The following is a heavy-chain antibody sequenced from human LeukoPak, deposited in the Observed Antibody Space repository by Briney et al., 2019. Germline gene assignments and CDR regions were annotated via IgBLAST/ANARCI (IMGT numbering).Heavy chain of an antibody. Sequence: GASVKVSCKASGGTFSSYAISWVRQAPGQGLEWMGGIIPIFGTASYAQKFQGRVTITADESTSTAYMELSSLRSEDTAVYYCARNDGVVINWFDPWGQGTLVTVSS. V-gene: IGHV1-69*13. J-gene: IGHJ5*02. CDR2: IIPIFGTA. CDR3: ARNDGVVINWFDP. CDR1: GGTFSSYA. D-gene: IGHD3-3*01.